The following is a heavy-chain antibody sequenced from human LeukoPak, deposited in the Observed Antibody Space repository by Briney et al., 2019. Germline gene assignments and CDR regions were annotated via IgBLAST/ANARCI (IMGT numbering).Heavy chain of an antibody. CDR2: ISGSGGRT. J-gene: IGHJ4*02. CDR3: AKSRAIDH. CDR1: GFTFSSSD. V-gene: IGHV3-23*01. D-gene: IGHD3-10*01. Sequence: GSLRLSFAASGFTFSSSDMTWVRQAPRKGLEWVSLISGSGGRTYYADSVKGRFTISRDNSKNTLYLQMNSLRAEDTAVYYCAKSRAIDHWGQGTLVTVSS.